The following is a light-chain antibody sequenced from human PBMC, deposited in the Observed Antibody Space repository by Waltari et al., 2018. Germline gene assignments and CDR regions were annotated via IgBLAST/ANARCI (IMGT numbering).Light chain of an antibody. J-gene: IGLJ3*02. CDR2: STN. V-gene: IGLV8-61*01. Sequence: QTVVTQEPSFSVSPGGTVTLTCGLSSGSVSSSYFPSWYQQTPGQAPRTLIYSTNTRSSGVPERLSGSILGNKAALTITGAQADDESDYYCVLYMGSGLWVFGGGTKLTVL. CDR3: VLYMGSGLWV. CDR1: SGSVSSSYF.